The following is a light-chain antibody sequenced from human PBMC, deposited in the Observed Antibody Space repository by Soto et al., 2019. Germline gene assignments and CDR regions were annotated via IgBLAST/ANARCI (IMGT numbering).Light chain of an antibody. CDR3: SSYTSSSTPHHV. J-gene: IGLJ1*01. CDR2: EVS. CDR1: SSDVGGYNY. V-gene: IGLV2-14*01. Sequence: QSALTQPASVSGSPGQSITISCTGTSSDVGGYNYVSWYQQHPGKAPKLMIYEVSNRPSGVSNRLSGSKSGNTASLTISGLQAEYEADYYCSSYTSSSTPHHVFGTGTKVTVL.